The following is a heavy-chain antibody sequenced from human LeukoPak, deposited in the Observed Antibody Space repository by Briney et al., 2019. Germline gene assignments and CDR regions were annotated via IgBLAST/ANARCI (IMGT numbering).Heavy chain of an antibody. CDR1: GGTFSSYA. V-gene: IGHV1-69*05. Sequence: ASVKVSCKASGGTFSSYAITWVRQAPGQGLEWMGCIIPIFGTANYARKFQGRVTITTDESTSTAYMELSSLRSEDTAVYYCARDPIAAGTGGSYNWFDPWGQGTLVTVSS. CDR2: IIPIFGTA. D-gene: IGHD6-13*01. J-gene: IGHJ5*02. CDR3: ARDPIAAGTGGSYNWFDP.